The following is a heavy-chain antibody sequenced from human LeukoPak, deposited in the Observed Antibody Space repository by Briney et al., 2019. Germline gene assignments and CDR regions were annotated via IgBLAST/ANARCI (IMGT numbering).Heavy chain of an antibody. Sequence: ASVKVSCKASGGSFSSYAISWVRQAPGQGLGWMGGIILILGTANYAQKFQGRVTITADEYTSTAYMALSSLSSEDAAVYYCARGISSIAATELPGSVDIWGQGTMVTVSS. CDR1: GGSFSSYA. D-gene: IGHD6-6*01. V-gene: IGHV1-69*13. CDR3: ARGISSIAATELPGSVDI. CDR2: IILILGTA. J-gene: IGHJ3*02.